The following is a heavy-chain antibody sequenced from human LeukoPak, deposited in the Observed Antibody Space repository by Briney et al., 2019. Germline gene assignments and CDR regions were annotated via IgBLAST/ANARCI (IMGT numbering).Heavy chain of an antibody. CDR1: GYTFTGYY. D-gene: IGHD3-22*01. CDR3: ARDQYSSGYYYGYYYYMDV. V-gene: IGHV1-2*02. Sequence: GASVKVSCKASGYTFTGYYMHWVRQAPGQGLEWMGWINPNSGGTNYAQKFQGRVTMTRDTSISTAYMELSRLRSDDTAVYYCARDQYSSGYYYGYYYYMDVWGKGTTVTISS. CDR2: INPNSGGT. J-gene: IGHJ6*03.